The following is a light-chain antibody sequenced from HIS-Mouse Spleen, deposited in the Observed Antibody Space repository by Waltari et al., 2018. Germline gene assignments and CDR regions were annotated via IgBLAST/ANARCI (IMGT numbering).Light chain of an antibody. J-gene: IGLJ3*02. CDR1: SSDVGSYNL. CDR3: SSYTSSSTWV. Sequence: QSALTQPASVSGSPGQSITISCTGTSSDVGSYNLVSWYHQHPGNAPKRMIYEGSKRPSGFSNRFSGSKSGNTASLTISGLQAEDEADYYCSSYTSSSTWVFGGGTKLTVL. CDR2: EGS. V-gene: IGLV2-14*02.